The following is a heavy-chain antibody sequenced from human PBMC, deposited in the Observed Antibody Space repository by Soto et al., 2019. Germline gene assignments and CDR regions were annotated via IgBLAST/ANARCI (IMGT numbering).Heavy chain of an antibody. CDR3: ARSFGVVITYYYYYGMDG. J-gene: IGHJ6*02. CDR1: GGTFSSYA. D-gene: IGHD3-3*01. CDR2: IIPIFGTA. Sequence: GASVKVSCKASGGTFSSYAISWVRQAPGQGLEWMGGIIPIFGTANYAQKFQGRVTITADESTSTAYMELSSLRSEDTAVYYCARSFGVVITYYYYYGMDGWGQGTTVTGSS. V-gene: IGHV1-69*13.